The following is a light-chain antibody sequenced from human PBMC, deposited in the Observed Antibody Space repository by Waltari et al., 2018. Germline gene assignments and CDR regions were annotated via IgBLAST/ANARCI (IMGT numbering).Light chain of an antibody. Sequence: EIVLTQSPGTLSLSPVERATLSCRASQSVSSSYLAWYQQKPGQAPRLLIYGASSRAIGIPDRFGGSGSGTDFTLTISRLEPEDFAVYYCQQYGTSPITFGQGTRLEIK. CDR3: QQYGTSPIT. J-gene: IGKJ5*01. CDR1: QSVSSSY. CDR2: GAS. V-gene: IGKV3-20*01.